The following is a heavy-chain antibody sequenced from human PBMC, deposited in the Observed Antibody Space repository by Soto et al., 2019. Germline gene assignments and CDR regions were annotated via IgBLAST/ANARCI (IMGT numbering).Heavy chain of an antibody. Sequence: PSETLSLTCTVSGGSISSSRYYWGWIRQPPGKGLEWVGSIYYSGNTYSNPSLKSRVTMSVDKSKNQFSLRLRSVTAADTAVYYCASHPNRSGFSRFDYWGPGTQVPVSS. CDR2: IYYSGNT. CDR3: ASHPNRSGFSRFDY. V-gene: IGHV4-39*01. CDR1: GGSISSSRYY. J-gene: IGHJ4*02. D-gene: IGHD3-22*01.